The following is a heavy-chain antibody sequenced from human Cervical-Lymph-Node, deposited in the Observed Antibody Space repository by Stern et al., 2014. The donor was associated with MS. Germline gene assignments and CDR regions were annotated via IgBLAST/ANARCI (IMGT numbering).Heavy chain of an antibody. J-gene: IGHJ4*02. CDR2: IRSSSSTI. Sequence: EVQLVESGGGLVQPGGSLRLSCAASGFTFSSYSMNWVRQAPGKGLEWVSYIRSSSSTIYYADSVKGRFTISRDNAKNSLYLQMNSLRDEDTAVYYCAREPSYVWGSYRAPSFDYWGQGTLVTVSS. D-gene: IGHD3-16*02. CDR3: AREPSYVWGSYRAPSFDY. CDR1: GFTFSSYS. V-gene: IGHV3-48*02.